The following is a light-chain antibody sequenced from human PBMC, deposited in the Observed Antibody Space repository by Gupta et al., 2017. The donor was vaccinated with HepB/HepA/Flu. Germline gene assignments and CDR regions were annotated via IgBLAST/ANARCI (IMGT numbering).Light chain of an antibody. Sequence: DIQMTQSPSSLSASVGDRVTITCRASQSISSYLYWYQQKPGKAPKLLIYAASSLQSGVPSRFSGSGSGTDFTLTISSRQPEDFATYYCQQSDSTPWTFGQGTKVEIK. CDR2: AAS. J-gene: IGKJ1*01. CDR3: QQSDSTPWT. V-gene: IGKV1-39*01. CDR1: QSISSY.